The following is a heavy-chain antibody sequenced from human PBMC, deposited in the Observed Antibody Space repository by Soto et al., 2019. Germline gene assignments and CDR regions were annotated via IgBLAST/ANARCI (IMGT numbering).Heavy chain of an antibody. J-gene: IGHJ4*02. Sequence: EVQLVETGGSLIQPGGSLRLSCAVSGFTVRSNYMRWVRQAPGKGLEWVSIIYSSGNTYYADSVKGRLTMSRDTSNNTVFLQMSSLRAEDTAVYYCARVRSPFWYCGQGTLVTVS. V-gene: IGHV3-53*02. D-gene: IGHD3-3*01. CDR2: IYSSGNT. CDR3: ARVRSPFWY. CDR1: GFTVRSNY.